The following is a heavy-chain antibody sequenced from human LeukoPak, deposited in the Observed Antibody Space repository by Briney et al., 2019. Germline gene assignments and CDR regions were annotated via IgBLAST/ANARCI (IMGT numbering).Heavy chain of an antibody. CDR2: IDPSDSYT. J-gene: IGHJ4*02. CDR1: GYSFSSYW. CDR3: ARPSRRYYGSGSYSASDY. Sequence: GASLKISCKASGYSFSSYWINWVRQLPGKGLEWVGRIDPSDSYTKYSPSFQGHVTFSADKSNSTAYLQWSSLKASDTAMYYCARPSRRYYGSGSYSASDYWGQGTLVTVSS. V-gene: IGHV5-10-1*01. D-gene: IGHD3-10*01.